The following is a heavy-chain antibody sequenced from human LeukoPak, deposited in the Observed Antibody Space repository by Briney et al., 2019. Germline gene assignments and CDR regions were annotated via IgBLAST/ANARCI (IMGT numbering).Heavy chain of an antibody. D-gene: IGHD2-15*01. Sequence: EASVKVSCKASGGTLSSYAISLVRQAPGQGLEWMGRIIPIFGTANYAQKFQGRVTITTDESTSTAYMELSSLRSEDTAVYYCARGPGYCSGGSCYSGLAEYFQHWGQGTLVTVSS. CDR2: IIPIFGTA. V-gene: IGHV1-69*05. CDR3: ARGPGYCSGGSCYSGLAEYFQH. J-gene: IGHJ1*01. CDR1: GGTLSSYA.